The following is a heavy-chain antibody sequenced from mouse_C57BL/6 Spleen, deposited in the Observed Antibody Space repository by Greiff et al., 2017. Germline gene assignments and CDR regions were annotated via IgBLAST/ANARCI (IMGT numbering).Heavy chain of an antibody. Sequence: LQESGAELVRPGASVTLSCKASGYTFIDYEMHWVKQTPVHGLEWIGAIDPETGGTAYNQKFKGKAILTADKSSSTAYMELRSLTSEDSAVYYCTRPPPYWGQGTLVTVS. CDR3: TRPPPY. V-gene: IGHV1-15*01. CDR2: IDPETGGT. J-gene: IGHJ3*01. CDR1: GYTFIDYE.